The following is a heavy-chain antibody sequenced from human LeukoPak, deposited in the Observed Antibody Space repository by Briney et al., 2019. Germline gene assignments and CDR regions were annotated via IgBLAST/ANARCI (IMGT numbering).Heavy chain of an antibody. D-gene: IGHD2-21*02. Sequence: GGSLRLSCAASGFTFSSYWMSWVRQAPGKGLEWVSAISGSGGSTYYADSVKGRFTISRDNSKNTLYLQMNSLRAEDTAAYYCANTILTRIYYFDYWGQGTLVTVSS. J-gene: IGHJ4*02. V-gene: IGHV3-23*01. CDR1: GFTFSSYW. CDR3: ANTILTRIYYFDY. CDR2: ISGSGGST.